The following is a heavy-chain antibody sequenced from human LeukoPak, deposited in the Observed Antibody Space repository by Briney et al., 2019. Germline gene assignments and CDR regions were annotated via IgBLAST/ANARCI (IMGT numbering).Heavy chain of an antibody. CDR1: GGSISSYY. CDR3: ARHGYYYDSSGYRPFDY. D-gene: IGHD3-22*01. Sequence: SETLSLTCTVSGGSISSYYWSWIRQPPGKGLEWIGYIYYSGSTNYNPSLKSRVTISVDTSKNQFSLKLSSVTAADTAVYYCARHGYYYDSSGYRPFDYWGQGTLVTVSS. V-gene: IGHV4-59*08. J-gene: IGHJ4*02. CDR2: IYYSGST.